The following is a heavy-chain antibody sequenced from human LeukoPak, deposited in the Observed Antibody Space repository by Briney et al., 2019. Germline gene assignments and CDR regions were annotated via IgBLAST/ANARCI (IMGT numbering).Heavy chain of an antibody. Sequence: GTSVKVSCKASGFTFTSSAVQWVRQARGQRLEWIGWIVVCSGNTNYAQKVQERVTITRDMSTSTAYMELSSLRSEDTAVYDCAAGWLEEGLGYWGQGTLVTVSS. J-gene: IGHJ4*02. D-gene: IGHD3-10*01. V-gene: IGHV1-58*01. CDR1: GFTFTSSA. CDR2: IVVCSGNT. CDR3: AAGWLEEGLGY.